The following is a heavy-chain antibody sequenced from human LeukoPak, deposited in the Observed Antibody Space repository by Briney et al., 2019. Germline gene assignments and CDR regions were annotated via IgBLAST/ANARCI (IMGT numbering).Heavy chain of an antibody. J-gene: IGHJ5*02. CDR3: ARVLAVTTSWFDP. D-gene: IGHD4-17*01. V-gene: IGHV4-61*02. CDR1: GCSISSGSYY. Sequence: PSQTLSLTCTVSGCSISSGSYYWSWIRQPAGKGLEWIGRIYTSGSANYNPSLRSRVTISVDTSKNQFSLKLSSVTAADTAVYYCARVLAVTTSWFDPWGQGTLVTVSS. CDR2: IYTSGSA.